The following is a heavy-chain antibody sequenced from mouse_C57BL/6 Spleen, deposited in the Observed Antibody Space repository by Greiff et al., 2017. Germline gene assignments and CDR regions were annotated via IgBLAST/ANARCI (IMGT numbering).Heavy chain of an antibody. CDR3: ARRGNYYGSSSYYAMDY. Sequence: EVKVVESGGGLVKPGGSLKLSCAASGFTFSDYGMHWVRQAPEKGLEWVAYISSGSSTNYYADTVKGRFTISRDNAKNTLFLQMTSLRSEDTAMYYCARRGNYYGSSSYYAMDYWGQGTSVTVSS. D-gene: IGHD1-1*01. V-gene: IGHV5-17*01. CDR1: GFTFSDYG. CDR2: ISSGSSTN. J-gene: IGHJ4*01.